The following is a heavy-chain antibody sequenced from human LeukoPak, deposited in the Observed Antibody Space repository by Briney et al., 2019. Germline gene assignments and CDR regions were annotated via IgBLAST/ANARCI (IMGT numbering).Heavy chain of an antibody. J-gene: IGHJ5*02. CDR1: GYTFTSYG. CDR3: AREIYCSSTSRYMGGDWFDP. Sequence: ASVKVSCKASGYTFTSYGISWVRQAPGQGLEWMGWIGTNNGNTNYAQKLQGRVTMTTDTSTSAAYMELRSLRSDDTAVYYCAREIYCSSTSRYMGGDWFDPWGQGTLVTVSS. CDR2: IGTNNGNT. V-gene: IGHV1-18*01. D-gene: IGHD2-2*02.